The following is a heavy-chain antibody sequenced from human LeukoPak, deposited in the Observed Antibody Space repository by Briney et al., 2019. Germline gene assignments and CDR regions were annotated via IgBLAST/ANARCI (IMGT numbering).Heavy chain of an antibody. CDR2: INHKSGGT. Sequence: ASVNVFCKASGYTFTGNYMQWVRQAPGQGLEWMGWINHKSGGTNYAQTFQGRVTLTRDTSISTVYMEVSRLKSDDTAVYYCARGLLDWFDPWGQGTLVTVSS. V-gene: IGHV1-2*02. CDR1: GYTFTGNY. D-gene: IGHD2-15*01. CDR3: ARGLLDWFDP. J-gene: IGHJ5*02.